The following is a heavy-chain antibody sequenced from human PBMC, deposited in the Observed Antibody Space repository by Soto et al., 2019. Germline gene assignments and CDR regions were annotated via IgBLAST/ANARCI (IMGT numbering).Heavy chain of an antibody. V-gene: IGHV3-30-3*01. CDR3: ARDPLIWFGEPPRGYYFDY. Sequence: GGSLRLSCAASGFTFSSYAMQWVRQAPGKGLEWVAVISYDGSNKYYADSVKGRFTISRDNSKNTLYLQMNSLRAEDTAVYYCARDPLIWFGEPPRGYYFDYWGQGTLVTVS. D-gene: IGHD3-10*01. CDR1: GFTFSSYA. CDR2: ISYDGSNK. J-gene: IGHJ4*02.